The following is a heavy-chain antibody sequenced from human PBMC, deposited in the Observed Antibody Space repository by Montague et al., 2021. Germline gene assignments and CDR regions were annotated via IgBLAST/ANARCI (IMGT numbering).Heavy chain of an antibody. J-gene: IGHJ6*03. CDR2: ISVSGT. V-gene: IGHV3-23*01. CDR3: AKDRDGSTWYGLNYMDV. CDR1: GFPFSSHA. D-gene: IGHD6-13*01. Sequence: SLRLSWAASGFPFSSHAMTWVRQAPGKGLEWVSGISVSGTYYADSVKGRFTISRDNSENTLYLQMNSLGAEDTAVYYCAKDRDGSTWYGLNYMDVWGTGTTVIVSS.